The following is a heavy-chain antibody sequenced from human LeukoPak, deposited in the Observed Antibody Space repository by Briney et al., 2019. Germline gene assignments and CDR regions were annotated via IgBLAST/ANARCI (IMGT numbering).Heavy chain of an antibody. Sequence: ASVKVSCKVSGYTLTELSMHWVRQAPGKGLEWMGGFDPEDGETIYAQKFQGRVTMTEDTSTDTAYMELRSLRSDDTAVYYCAREGYSSSWPLPSDAFDIWGQGTMVTVSS. CDR2: FDPEDGET. D-gene: IGHD6-13*01. CDR1: GYTLTELS. CDR3: AREGYSSSWPLPSDAFDI. V-gene: IGHV1-24*01. J-gene: IGHJ3*02.